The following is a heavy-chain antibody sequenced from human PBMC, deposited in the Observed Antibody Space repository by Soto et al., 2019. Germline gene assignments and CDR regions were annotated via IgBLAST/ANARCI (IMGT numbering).Heavy chain of an antibody. CDR2: IKSKTDGGTT. CDR3: TTSDFWSGYSSTDYYYYGMDV. D-gene: IGHD3-3*01. J-gene: IGHJ6*02. Sequence: EVQLVESGGGLVKPGGSLRLSCAASGFTFSNAWMSWVRQAPGKGLEWVGRIKSKTDGGTTDYAAPVKGRFTISRDDSKNTLYLQMNSLKTEDTAVYYFTTSDFWSGYSSTDYYYYGMDVWGQGTTVTVSS. V-gene: IGHV3-15*01. CDR1: GFTFSNAW.